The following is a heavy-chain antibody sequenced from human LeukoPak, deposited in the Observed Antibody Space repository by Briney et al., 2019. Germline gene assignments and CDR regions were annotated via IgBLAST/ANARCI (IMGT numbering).Heavy chain of an antibody. CDR1: GFTFSSYA. CDR3: AKRGCSGGSCYSPDPEY. J-gene: IGHJ4*02. V-gene: IGHV3-23*01. D-gene: IGHD2-15*01. CDR2: ISGSGGST. Sequence: GASLRPSCAASGFTFSSYAMSWVRQAPGKGLEWVSAISGSGGSTYYADSVKGRFTISRDNSKNTLYLQMNSLRAEDTAVYYCAKRGCSGGSCYSPDPEYWGQGTLVTVSS.